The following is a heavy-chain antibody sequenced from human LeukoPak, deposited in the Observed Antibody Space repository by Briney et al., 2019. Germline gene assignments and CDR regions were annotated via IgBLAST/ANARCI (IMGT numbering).Heavy chain of an antibody. Sequence: SETLSLTCTVSGGSISNYYWSWIRQPAGKGLEWIGRIYNSGSTNYNPSLKSRVTMSVGTSKNQFSLKLSSVTAADTAVYYCARDYKVLNGFVPREVGATGGWFDPWGQGTLVTVSS. V-gene: IGHV4-4*07. CDR2: IYNSGST. CDR3: ARDYKVLNGFVPREVGATGGWFDP. J-gene: IGHJ5*02. CDR1: GGSISNYY. D-gene: IGHD1-26*01.